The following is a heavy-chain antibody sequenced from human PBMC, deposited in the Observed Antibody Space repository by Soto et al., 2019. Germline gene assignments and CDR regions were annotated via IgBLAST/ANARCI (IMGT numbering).Heavy chain of an antibody. CDR1: GGTFSSYA. J-gene: IGHJ6*02. Sequence: SVKVSCKASGGTFSSYAISWVRQAPGQGLEWMGGIIPIFGTANYAQKFQGRVTITADESTSTAYMELSSLRSEDTAVYYCARGLRRVFGVVIDYYYYGMDVWGQGTTVTVSS. CDR2: IIPIFGTA. CDR3: ARGLRRVFGVVIDYYYYGMDV. D-gene: IGHD3-3*01. V-gene: IGHV1-69*13.